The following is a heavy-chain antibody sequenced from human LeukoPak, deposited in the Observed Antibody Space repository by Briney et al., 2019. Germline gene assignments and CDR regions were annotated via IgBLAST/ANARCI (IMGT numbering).Heavy chain of an antibody. J-gene: IGHJ3*01. Sequence: ASVKVSCKASGYTFTGYYMHWVRQAPGPGLEWMGWINPNSGGTNYAQKLQGRVTMTRDTSISTAYMELSRLRSDDTAVYYCARVKAGRYYGFDAFDFWGQGTMVTVSS. CDR1: GYTFTGYY. CDR2: INPNSGGT. CDR3: ARVKAGRYYGFDAFDF. V-gene: IGHV1-2*02. D-gene: IGHD1-26*01.